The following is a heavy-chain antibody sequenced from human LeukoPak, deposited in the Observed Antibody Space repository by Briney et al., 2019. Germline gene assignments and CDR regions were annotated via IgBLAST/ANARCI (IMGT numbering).Heavy chain of an antibody. CDR3: ARGRAEAVTPFDY. CDR2: IYHRGST. D-gene: IGHD6-13*01. Sequence: PSGPLSLTCAVSGGSISSSNWWGRVRPPPGKGLEVIGEIYHRGSTNYKPSLKSQVTISVDESKNQFSLKLSSVAAADTAVYYCARGRAEAVTPFDYWGQGTLVTVSS. V-gene: IGHV4-4*02. J-gene: IGHJ4*02. CDR1: GGSISSSNW.